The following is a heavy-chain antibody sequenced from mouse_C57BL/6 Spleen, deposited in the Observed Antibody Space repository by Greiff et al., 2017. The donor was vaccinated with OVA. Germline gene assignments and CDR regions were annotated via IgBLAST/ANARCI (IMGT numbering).Heavy chain of an antibody. CDR3: ARGGIYYGNYFDY. Sequence: EVQLQQSGPELVKPGASVKISCKASGYTFTDYYMNWVKQSHGKSLEWIGDINPNNGGTSYNQKFKGKATLTVDKSSSTAYMELRSLTSEDSAVYYCARGGIYYGNYFDYWGQGTTLTVSS. J-gene: IGHJ2*01. CDR2: INPNNGGT. D-gene: IGHD2-1*01. CDR1: GYTFTDYY. V-gene: IGHV1-26*01.